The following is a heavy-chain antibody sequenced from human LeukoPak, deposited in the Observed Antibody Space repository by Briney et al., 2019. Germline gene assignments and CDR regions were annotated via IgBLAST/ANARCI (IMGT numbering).Heavy chain of an antibody. D-gene: IGHD1-14*01. V-gene: IGHV1-18*01. J-gene: IGHJ6*02. CDR2: ISAHDGNT. Sequence: ASVKVSCKASGYTFTSYGISWVRQAPGQGLEWMGWISAHDGNTNYAQKLQGRVTMTTDTSTSTVYMELRSLRSDDTAVYYCARDGKFIPYDMDVWGQGTTVTVSS. CDR1: GYTFTSYG. CDR3: ARDGKFIPYDMDV.